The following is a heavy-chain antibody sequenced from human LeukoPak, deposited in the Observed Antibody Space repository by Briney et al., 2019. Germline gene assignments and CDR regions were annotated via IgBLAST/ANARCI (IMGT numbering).Heavy chain of an antibody. Sequence: PGQSLRLSCAASGFTFGSYAMSWVRQAPGKGLEWVSTITGGGENTYYADSVRGRFTISRDNSKTTLHLQMNGLRPEDTAVYYCAKVLTGSQDYWGQGTLVTVSS. CDR3: AKVLTGSQDY. D-gene: IGHD7-27*01. CDR1: GFTFGSYA. J-gene: IGHJ4*02. V-gene: IGHV3-23*01. CDR2: ITGGGENT.